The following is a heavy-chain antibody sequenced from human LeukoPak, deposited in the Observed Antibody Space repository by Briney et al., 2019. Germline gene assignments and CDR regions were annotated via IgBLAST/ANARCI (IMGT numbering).Heavy chain of an antibody. CDR3: ARDRPYSSGWYEANFDY. D-gene: IGHD6-19*01. J-gene: IGHJ4*02. Sequence: ASVKVSCKASGYTFTSYGISWVRRAPGQGLEWMGWISAYNGNTNYAQKLQGRVTMTTDTSTSTAYMELRSLRSDDTAVYYCARDRPYSSGWYEANFDYWGQGTLVTVSS. CDR2: ISAYNGNT. CDR1: GYTFTSYG. V-gene: IGHV1-18*01.